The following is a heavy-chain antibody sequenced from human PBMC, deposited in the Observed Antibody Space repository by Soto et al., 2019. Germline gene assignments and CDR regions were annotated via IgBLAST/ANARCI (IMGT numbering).Heavy chain of an antibody. D-gene: IGHD1-26*01. V-gene: IGHV1-2*02. CDR2: INPNSGGT. J-gene: IGHJ5*02. Sequence: ASVKVSCKASGHTFTGYYMHWVRQAPGQGLEWMGWINPNSGGTDYAQKFQGRVTMTRDTSISTAYMELSRLRSDDTAVYYCAGGVLSGSYYNWFDPWGQGTLVTVSS. CDR1: GHTFTGYY. CDR3: AGGVLSGSYYNWFDP.